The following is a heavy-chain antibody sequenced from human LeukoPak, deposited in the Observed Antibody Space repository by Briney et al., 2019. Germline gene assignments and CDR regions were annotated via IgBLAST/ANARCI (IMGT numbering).Heavy chain of an antibody. CDR3: ARGRTGYSSSWVFDP. Sequence: SETLSLTCAVYGGSFSGYYWSWIRQPPGKGLEWIGEINHSGSTNYNPSLKSRVTISVDTSKNQFSLKLGSVTAADTAVYYCARGRTGYSSSWVFDPWGQGTLVTVSS. D-gene: IGHD6-13*01. J-gene: IGHJ5*02. CDR2: INHSGST. V-gene: IGHV4-34*01. CDR1: GGSFSGYY.